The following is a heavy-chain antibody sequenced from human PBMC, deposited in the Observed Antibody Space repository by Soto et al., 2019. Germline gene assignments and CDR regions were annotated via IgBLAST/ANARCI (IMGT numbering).Heavy chain of an antibody. Sequence: ASVKVSCKASGYTFSSCYMHWVRQAPGQGLEWMGVINPSGDSTSYAQKFQGRVTITRDTSTSTLFMELSSLRSEDTAVYFCARDLEFGYWGQGSLVTVSS. D-gene: IGHD3-3*01. CDR1: GYTFSSCY. V-gene: IGHV1-46*01. CDR3: ARDLEFGY. J-gene: IGHJ4*02. CDR2: INPSGDST.